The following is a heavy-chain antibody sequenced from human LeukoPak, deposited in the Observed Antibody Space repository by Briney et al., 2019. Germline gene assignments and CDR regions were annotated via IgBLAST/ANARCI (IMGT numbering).Heavy chain of an antibody. CDR3: ARSSREMATTPFDY. J-gene: IGHJ4*02. CDR1: GFTFSSYA. V-gene: IGHV3-64*01. CDR2: ISSNGGST. D-gene: IGHD5-24*01. Sequence: GGSLRLPCAASGFTFSSYAMHWVRQAPGKGLEYVSAISSNGGSTYYANSVKGRFTISRDNSKNTLYLQMGSLRAEDMAVYYCARSSREMATTPFDYWGQGTLVTVSS.